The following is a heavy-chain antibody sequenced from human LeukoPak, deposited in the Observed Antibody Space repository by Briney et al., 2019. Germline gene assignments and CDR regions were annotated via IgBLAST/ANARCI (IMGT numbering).Heavy chain of an antibody. D-gene: IGHD6-6*01. CDR3: ARHVTEYSSSPIDY. Sequence: GESLKISCQCSGYRFSTYWIGLVRLMPGKGLEYMGMIDPGDSDTRYSPPFQGQVTISSDKSVNTAYLQWNSVKASDTAMYYCARHVTEYSSSPIDYWGQGTLVTVSS. CDR2: IDPGDSDT. J-gene: IGHJ4*02. V-gene: IGHV5-51*01. CDR1: GYRFSTYW.